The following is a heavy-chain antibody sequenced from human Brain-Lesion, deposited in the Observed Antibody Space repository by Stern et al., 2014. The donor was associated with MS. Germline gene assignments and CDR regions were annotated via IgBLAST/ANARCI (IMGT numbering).Heavy chain of an antibody. V-gene: IGHV4-39*01. D-gene: IGHD2-15*01. CDR1: GGSVSSTSYA. CDR2: IYYSGNT. Sequence: QVQLVESGPGLVKPSETLSLTCTVAGGSVSSTSYAWAWIRQPPGKGLEWIGTIYYSGNTYYSPSLKSRLTISRAPPKNQFPLQLRSVTAADTAVYYCAGEEDIRYCSGGSCTGNWFDPWGQGTLVTVSS. J-gene: IGHJ5*02. CDR3: AGEEDIRYCSGGSCTGNWFDP.